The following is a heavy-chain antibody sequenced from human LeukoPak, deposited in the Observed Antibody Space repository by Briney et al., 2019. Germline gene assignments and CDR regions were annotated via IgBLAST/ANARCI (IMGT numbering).Heavy chain of an antibody. D-gene: IGHD6-13*01. CDR3: ARVQTADLGFDY. Sequence: SETLSLTCTVSGGSISSYYWSWIRQPPGKGLEWIGYIYYSGSTNYNPSLKSRVTISVDTSKNQFSLKLSSVTAADTAVYYCARVQTADLGFDYWGQGTLVTVSS. CDR2: IYYSGST. V-gene: IGHV4-59*01. J-gene: IGHJ4*02. CDR1: GGSISSYY.